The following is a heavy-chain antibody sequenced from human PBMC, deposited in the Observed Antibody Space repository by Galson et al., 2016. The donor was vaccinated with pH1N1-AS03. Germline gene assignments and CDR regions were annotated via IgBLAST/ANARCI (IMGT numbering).Heavy chain of an antibody. Sequence: SLRLSCAASGFTFTNHWMHWVRQVPGKGLMLVSGIKSDEYDTRYADSVKGRFAISRDDAKNTLYLQMNSLIAEDTALYYCARDPDPNDNGWFYFDNWGQGVLVTVSS. CDR1: GFTFTNHW. CDR3: ARDPDPNDNGWFYFDN. V-gene: IGHV3-74*01. J-gene: IGHJ4*01. D-gene: IGHD6-19*01. CDR2: IKSDEYDT.